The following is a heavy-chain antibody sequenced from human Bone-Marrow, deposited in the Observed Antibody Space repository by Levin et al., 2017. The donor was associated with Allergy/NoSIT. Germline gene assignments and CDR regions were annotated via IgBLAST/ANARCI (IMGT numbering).Heavy chain of an antibody. V-gene: IGHV4-31*03. Sequence: LRLSCTVSGGSISSGGYYWSWIRQHPGKGLEWIGYIYYSGSTYYNPSLKSRVTISVDTSKNQFSLKLSSVTAADTAVYYCARGVLVGSGNWFDPWGQGTLVTVSS. CDR2: IYYSGST. CDR3: ARGVLVGSGNWFDP. J-gene: IGHJ5*02. CDR1: GGSISSGGYY. D-gene: IGHD3-10*01.